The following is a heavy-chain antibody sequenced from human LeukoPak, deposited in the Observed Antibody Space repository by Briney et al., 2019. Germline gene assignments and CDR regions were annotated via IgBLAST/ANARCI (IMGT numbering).Heavy chain of an antibody. CDR3: AGDPITVAGSVFDF. J-gene: IGHJ3*01. D-gene: IGHD6-19*01. V-gene: IGHV4-39*01. CDR1: GGSISSSSYY. CDR2: IYYSGST. Sequence: SETLSLTCTVSGGSISSSSYYWGWIRQPPGKGLEWIGCIYYSGSTYYNPSLKSRVTISVDTSKNQFSLKLSSVTAADTAVYYCAGDPITVAGSVFDFWGRGTVVTVSS.